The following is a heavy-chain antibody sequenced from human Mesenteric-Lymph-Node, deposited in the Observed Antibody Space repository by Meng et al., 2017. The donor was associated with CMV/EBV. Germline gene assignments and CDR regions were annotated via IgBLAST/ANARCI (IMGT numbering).Heavy chain of an antibody. J-gene: IGHJ4*02. Sequence: GESLKISCAASEFTFSSYEMNWVRQAPGKGLEWVSYISGGGSSVSYADSVKGRFTISRDNAKNSLYLQINTLRAEDTAIYYCARDTRSGWSLLSDFWGPGTLVTVSS. CDR3: ARDTRSGWSLLSDF. CDR1: EFTFSSYE. V-gene: IGHV3-48*03. D-gene: IGHD6-19*01. CDR2: ISGGGSSV.